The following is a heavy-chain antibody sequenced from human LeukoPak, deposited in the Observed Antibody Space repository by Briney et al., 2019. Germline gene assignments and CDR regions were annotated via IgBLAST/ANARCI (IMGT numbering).Heavy chain of an antibody. D-gene: IGHD5-12*01. CDR2: ISGSGGST. J-gene: IGHJ4*02. CDR1: GFTFSSYA. V-gene: IGHV3-23*01. Sequence: GGSLRLSCAASGFTFSSYAMSWVRQAPGKGLEWVSAISGSGGSTYYADSVKGRFTISRDYSKNTLYLQMNSLRAEDTAVYYCAKDLGYSGYFGYWGQGTLVTVSS. CDR3: AKDLGYSGYFGY.